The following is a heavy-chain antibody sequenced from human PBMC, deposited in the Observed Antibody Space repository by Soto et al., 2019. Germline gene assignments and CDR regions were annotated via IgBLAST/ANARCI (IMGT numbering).Heavy chain of an antibody. V-gene: IGHV1-8*01. D-gene: IGHD3-9*01. Sequence: QVQLVQSGAEVKEPGASVKVSCKASGYTFTNYDINWVRHVTGQGLEWMCWMNPNSGKTGSAQKFQGGLTMTRDTSINPAYRVLSSLRGEDTGVYYCVSLPDNVDVLAGRSGYNDYWGQGTLVTVCS. CDR1: GYTFTNYD. CDR3: VSLPDNVDVLAGRSGYNDY. J-gene: IGHJ4*02. CDR2: MNPNSGKT.